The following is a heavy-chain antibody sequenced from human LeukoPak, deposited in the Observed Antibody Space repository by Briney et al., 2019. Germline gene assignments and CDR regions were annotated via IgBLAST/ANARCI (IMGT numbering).Heavy chain of an antibody. V-gene: IGHV4-38-2*02. CDR2: IYHSGST. J-gene: IGHJ4*02. D-gene: IGHD3-22*01. Sequence: SETLSLTCTVSGYSISSGYYWGWIRQPPGKGLEWIGSIYHSGSTYYNPSLKSRVTISVDTSKNQFSLKLSSVTAADTAVYYCARVPYDNFDYWGQGTLVTVSS. CDR3: ARVPYDNFDY. CDR1: GYSISSGYY.